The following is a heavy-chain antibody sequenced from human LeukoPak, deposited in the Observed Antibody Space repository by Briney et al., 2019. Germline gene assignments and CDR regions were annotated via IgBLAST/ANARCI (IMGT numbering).Heavy chain of an antibody. CDR3: ARGRDSPGIAAAGPILDY. CDR1: GYTFTSYG. D-gene: IGHD6-13*01. V-gene: IGHV1-18*01. J-gene: IGHJ4*02. Sequence: ASVKVSCKASGYTFTSYGISWVRQAPGQRLEWMGSISAYNGNTNYAQKLQGRVTMTTDTSTSTAYMELRSLRSDDTAVYYCARGRDSPGIAAAGPILDYWGQGTLVTVSS. CDR2: ISAYNGNT.